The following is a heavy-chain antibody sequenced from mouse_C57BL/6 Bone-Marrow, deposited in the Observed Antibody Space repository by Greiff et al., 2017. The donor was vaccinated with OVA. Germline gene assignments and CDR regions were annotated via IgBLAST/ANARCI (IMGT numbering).Heavy chain of an antibody. CDR1: GFNIKDDY. J-gene: IGHJ2*01. CDR2: IDPENGDT. D-gene: IGHD3-3*01. CDR3: TTGDRDFDD. V-gene: IGHV14-4*01. Sequence: VHVKQSGAELVRPGASVKLSCTASGFNIKDDYMHWVKQRPEQGLEWIGWIDPENGDTEYASKFQGKATITADTSSNTAYLQLSSLTSEDTAVYYCTTGDRDFDDWGQGTTLTVSS.